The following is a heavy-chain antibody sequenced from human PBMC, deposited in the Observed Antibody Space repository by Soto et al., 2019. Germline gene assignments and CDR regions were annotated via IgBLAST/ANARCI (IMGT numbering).Heavy chain of an antibody. V-gene: IGHV2-5*02. J-gene: IGHJ1*01. CDR3: AHGHRYVRP. CDR1: GFSLSTSGVG. CDR2: IFWDDDK. Sequence: QITLKESGPTVVKPTQTLTLTCTFSGFSLSTSGVGVGWIRQPPGKALEWLALIFWDDDKRFSPSLKSRLTITKDTSKNQVVITMTNVDPVDTATYYGAHGHRYVRPWGQGTLVTVSS. D-gene: IGHD3-16*01.